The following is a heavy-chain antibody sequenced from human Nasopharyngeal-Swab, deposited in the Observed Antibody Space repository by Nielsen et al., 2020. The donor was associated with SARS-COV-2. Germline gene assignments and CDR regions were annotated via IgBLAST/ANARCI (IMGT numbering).Heavy chain of an antibody. CDR2: ISYDGTNK. Sequence: GGSLRLSCATSGFTFSNYAIHWVRQAPGRGLEWVAVISYDGTNKYYADSVKGRFTISRDNSKNTLYLQMNSLTVDDTAVYYCARSYNPGGFGWLLSNDWGQGTLVTVSS. J-gene: IGHJ4*02. CDR1: GFTFSNYA. V-gene: IGHV3-30*04. CDR3: ARSYNPGGFGWLLSND. D-gene: IGHD3-9*01.